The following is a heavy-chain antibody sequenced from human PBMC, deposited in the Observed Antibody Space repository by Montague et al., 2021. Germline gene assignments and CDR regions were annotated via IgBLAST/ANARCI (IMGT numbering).Heavy chain of an antibody. CDR1: FPSLLPSS. Sequence: SETLSLTFLFSFPSLLPSSSSFPFLLPPAGRGLAWLGRVSPRGDTNTNPSLRSRLTLSVDTSKNPFSLTLTSVTAADTAVYFCARDSPVVEPWVGEHKGAFDIWGQGTMVTVSS. V-gene: IGHV4-4*07. D-gene: IGHD3-10*01. J-gene: IGHJ3*02. CDR3: ARDSPVVEPWVGEHKGAFDI. CDR2: VSPRGDT.